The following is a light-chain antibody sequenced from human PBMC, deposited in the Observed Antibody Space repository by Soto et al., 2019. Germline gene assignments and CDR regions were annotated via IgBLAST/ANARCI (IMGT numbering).Light chain of an antibody. CDR3: QQLNSYPPYT. CDR2: AAS. Sequence: IQLTQSPSSLSASVGDRVTITCRASQGISYSLAWYRQKPGKAPKLLIYAASTLQDGVPSRFSGSGSGTDFTLTISSLQPEDFATYYCQQLNSYPPYTFGQGTKLEVK. V-gene: IGKV1-9*01. CDR1: QGISYS. J-gene: IGKJ2*01.